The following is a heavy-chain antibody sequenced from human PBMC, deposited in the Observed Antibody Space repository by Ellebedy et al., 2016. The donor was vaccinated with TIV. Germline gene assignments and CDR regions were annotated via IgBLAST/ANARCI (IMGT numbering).Heavy chain of an antibody. CDR3: ARDDSSGYPRYFDY. J-gene: IGHJ4*02. CDR2: ISSSGSTT. Sequence: GGSLRLSCAASGFHFSSYDVNWVRQAQGRGLEWLSYISSSGSTTKYADSVKGRFTISRDNAKNSLYLQMNSLRAEDTAVYYCARDDSSGYPRYFDYWGQGTLVTVSS. CDR1: GFHFSSYD. D-gene: IGHD3-22*01. V-gene: IGHV3-48*03.